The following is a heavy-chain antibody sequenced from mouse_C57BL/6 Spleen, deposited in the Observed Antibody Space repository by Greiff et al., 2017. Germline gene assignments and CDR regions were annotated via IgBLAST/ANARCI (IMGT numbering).Heavy chain of an antibody. CDR2: ISGGGGNT. CDR1: GFTFSSYT. J-gene: IGHJ1*03. D-gene: IGHD1-1*01. CDR3: ARRGTTVVSWYFDV. V-gene: IGHV5-9*01. Sequence: EVQGVESGGGLVKPGGSLKLSCAASGFTFSSYTMSWVRQTPEKRLEWVATISGGGGNTYYPDSVKGRFTISRDNAKNTLYLQMSSLRSEDTALYYCARRGTTVVSWYFDVWGTGTTVTVSS.